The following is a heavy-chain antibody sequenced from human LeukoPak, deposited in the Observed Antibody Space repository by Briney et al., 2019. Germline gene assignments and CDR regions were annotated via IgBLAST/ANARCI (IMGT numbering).Heavy chain of an antibody. CDR1: GFTFSSYA. CDR2: ISGSGGST. CDR3: AKDVRYYYDSSGYHPDAFDI. V-gene: IGHV3-23*01. Sequence: PGGSLRLSCAASGFTFSSYAMSWVRQAPGKGLEWVSAISGSGGSTYYADSVKGRFTISRDNSKNTLYLKMNSLRAEDTAVYYCAKDVRYYYDSSGYHPDAFDIWGQGTMVTVSS. D-gene: IGHD3-22*01. J-gene: IGHJ3*02.